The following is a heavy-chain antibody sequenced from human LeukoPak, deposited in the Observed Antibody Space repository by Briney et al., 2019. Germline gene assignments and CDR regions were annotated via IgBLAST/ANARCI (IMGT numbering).Heavy chain of an antibody. CDR3: ARGLTIIRTAPRAPLDI. J-gene: IGHJ3*02. V-gene: IGHV1-46*01. CDR1: GYTFTTYY. CDR2: INPRGGST. Sequence: ASVKVSCKASGYTFTTYYMHWVRQAPGQRPEWMGIINPRGGSTDYAQKFQGRVTMTSDTSTSTVYMELNSLKSDDTAVYYCARGLTIIRTAPRAPLDIWGQGTMVTVSS. D-gene: IGHD3-22*01.